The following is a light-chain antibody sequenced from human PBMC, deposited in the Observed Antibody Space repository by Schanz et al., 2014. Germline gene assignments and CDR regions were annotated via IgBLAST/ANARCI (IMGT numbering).Light chain of an antibody. CDR1: HPVPTNY. CDR2: GAS. J-gene: IGKJ4*01. V-gene: IGKV3-20*01. Sequence: IVLTQSPGTLSLSPGERATLSCRASHPVPTNYLAWYQQKPGQAPRLLIYGASSRATGIPDRFSGSGSGTDFTLPISRLEPEDSAVYYCQRYGTSPPLTFGGGTKIDIK. CDR3: QRYGTSPPLT.